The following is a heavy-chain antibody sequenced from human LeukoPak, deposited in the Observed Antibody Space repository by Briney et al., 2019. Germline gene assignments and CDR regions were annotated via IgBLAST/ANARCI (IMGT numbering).Heavy chain of an antibody. CDR2: IYHTGGA. V-gene: IGHV4-59*01. D-gene: IGHD3-22*01. J-gene: IGHJ4*02. CDR3: ARGRGDSKGTSFDF. Sequence: PSETLSLTCTVSGGSMNNYYWSWIRQSPGKGPEWVGYIYHTGGATYKPSLKSRVTLSLDTSKNQFSLRLNSVTAADTAVYYCARGRGDSKGTSFDFWGQGTLVTVSS. CDR1: GGSMNNYY.